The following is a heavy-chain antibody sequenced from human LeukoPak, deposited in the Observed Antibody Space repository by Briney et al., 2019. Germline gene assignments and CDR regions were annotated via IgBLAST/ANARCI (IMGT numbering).Heavy chain of an antibody. D-gene: IGHD3-22*01. Sequence: NSSGTLSLTCAVSGGSISSSNWWSRVRQPPGKGLEWIGEIYHSGSTNYNPSLKSRVTISVDKSKNQFSLKLSSVTAADTAVYYCARIWRDSSGYYSLDYWGQGTLVTVSS. CDR3: ARIWRDSSGYYSLDY. CDR1: GGSISSSNW. J-gene: IGHJ4*02. CDR2: IYHSGST. V-gene: IGHV4-4*02.